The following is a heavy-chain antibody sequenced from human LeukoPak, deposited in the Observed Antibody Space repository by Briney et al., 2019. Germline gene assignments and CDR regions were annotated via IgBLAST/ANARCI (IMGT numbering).Heavy chain of an antibody. V-gene: IGHV4-59*12. J-gene: IGHJ4*02. D-gene: IGHD3-10*01. CDR2: IFYTGST. Sequence: SETLSLTCTVSGFSISGNYLSWIRQPPGKGLEWIGYIFYTGSTNYNPSLQSRVTISVDTSKNEFSLKLTSVTAADTAVYYCAREANYYGSGSYFEGTFDYWGQGSLVTVSS. CDR1: GFSISGNY. CDR3: AREANYYGSGSYFEGTFDY.